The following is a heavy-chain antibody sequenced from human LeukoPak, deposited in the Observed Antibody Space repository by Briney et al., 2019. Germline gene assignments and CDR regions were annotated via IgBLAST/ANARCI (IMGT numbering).Heavy chain of an antibody. CDR2: IYHSGST. Sequence: PSETLSLTCAVSGGSISSSNWWSWVRQPPGKGLEWIGEIYHSGSTNYNPSLKSRVTISEDKSKNQFSLKLSSVTAADTAVYYCGGRDTAMVTDYWGQGTLVTVSS. J-gene: IGHJ4*02. V-gene: IGHV4-4*02. CDR1: GGSISSSNW. D-gene: IGHD5-18*01. CDR3: GGRDTAMVTDY.